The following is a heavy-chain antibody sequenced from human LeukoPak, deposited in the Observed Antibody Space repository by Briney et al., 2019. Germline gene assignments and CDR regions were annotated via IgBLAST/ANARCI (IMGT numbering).Heavy chain of an antibody. CDR2: IDQSGTT. CDR3: AREGDGYNYLDY. CDR1: GGSFSGYY. V-gene: IGHV4-34*01. D-gene: IGHD5-24*01. J-gene: IGHJ4*02. Sequence: PSETLSLTCVVCGGSFSGYYWSWIRQPPGKGLEWIGEIDQSGTTNYNPSLKSRVTISVDTSKKQFSLTLTSMTAADTAVYYCAREGDGYNYLDYWGQGTLVTVSS.